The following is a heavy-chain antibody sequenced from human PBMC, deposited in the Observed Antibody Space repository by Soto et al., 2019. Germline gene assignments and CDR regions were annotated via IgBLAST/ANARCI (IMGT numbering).Heavy chain of an antibody. J-gene: IGHJ4*02. CDR1: GYDFTTYG. D-gene: IGHD1-1*01. V-gene: IGHV1-18*01. CDR2: ISAHNGNT. Sequence: QVHLVQSGAEVKKPGASVKVSCKGSGYDFTTYGITWVRQAPGQGLEWMAWISAHNGNTDYAQKLQGRDTVTRDTSMSTAYIELRRLRSDDTAMYYCARGRYGDYWGQGALVTVSS. CDR3: ARGRYGDY.